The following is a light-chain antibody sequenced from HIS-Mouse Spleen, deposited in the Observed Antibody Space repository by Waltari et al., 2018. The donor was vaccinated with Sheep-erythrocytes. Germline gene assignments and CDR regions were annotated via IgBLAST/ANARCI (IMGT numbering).Light chain of an antibody. CDR3: CSYAGSSTPWV. CDR1: SSDVGSYNL. Sequence: SPGQSITISCTGTSSDVGSYNLVSWYQQHPGKAPKLMIYEGSKRPSGVSNRFSGSKSGNTAPLTISGLLAEDEADYYCCSYAGSSTPWVFGGGTKLTVL. CDR2: EGS. J-gene: IGLJ3*02. V-gene: IGLV2-23*01.